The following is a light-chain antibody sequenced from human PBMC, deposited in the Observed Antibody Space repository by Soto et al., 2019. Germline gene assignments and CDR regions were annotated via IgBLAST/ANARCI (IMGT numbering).Light chain of an antibody. CDR1: QSVDSSF. CDR2: GAS. Sequence: EIVLTQSPGTLSLSPGERATLSCRASQSVDSSFLGWYQQKPGQSPRLLIYGASSRASGIPDRFSGSGSGTDFTLSINGLDPEDFAVYYCQQYGTVPWTFGQGIKVDIK. CDR3: QQYGTVPWT. J-gene: IGKJ1*01. V-gene: IGKV3-20*01.